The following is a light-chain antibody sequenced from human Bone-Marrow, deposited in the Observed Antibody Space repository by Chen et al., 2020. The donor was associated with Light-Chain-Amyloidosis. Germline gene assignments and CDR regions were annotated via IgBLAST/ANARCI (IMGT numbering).Light chain of an antibody. Sequence: SYELTQPPSVSVSPGQTARLTCSGDDLPSKYAYWYQQKPGQAPVLVIHRDTERPSGISERFSGSRTGKTTTFTIRGVQAEDEADYHCQSADSSGTYAVIFGGGTKLTVL. CDR1: DLPSKY. CDR2: RDT. J-gene: IGLJ2*01. V-gene: IGLV3-25*03. CDR3: QSADSSGTYAVI.